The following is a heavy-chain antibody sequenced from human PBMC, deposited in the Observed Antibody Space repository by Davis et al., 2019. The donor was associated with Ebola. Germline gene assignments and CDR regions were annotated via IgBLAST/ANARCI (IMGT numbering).Heavy chain of an antibody. CDR2: ISADNGNA. Sequence: ASVKVSCKASGYILSSYGITWVRQAPGQGLEWMGWISADNGNANYAQKFRGRLTLTTETSTTTAYMDLRTLRSDDTAVYYCARIPSGIKGTYADYWGQGSLIIVSS. CDR3: ARIPSGIKGTYADY. CDR1: GYILSSYG. J-gene: IGHJ4*01. V-gene: IGHV1-18*01. D-gene: IGHD1-14*01.